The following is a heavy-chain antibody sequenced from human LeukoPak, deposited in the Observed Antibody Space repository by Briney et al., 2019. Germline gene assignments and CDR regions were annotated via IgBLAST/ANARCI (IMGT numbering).Heavy chain of an antibody. CDR1: GGTFSSYA. D-gene: IGHD1-26*01. CDR3: ARGSGSYIPLGAFDI. J-gene: IGHJ3*02. Sequence: ASVKVSCKASGGTFSSYAISWVRQAPGQGLEWMGGIIPIFGTANYAQKFQGRVTITTDESTSTVYMELSSLRSEDTAVYYCARGSGSYIPLGAFDIWGQGTMVTVSS. CDR2: IIPIFGTA. V-gene: IGHV1-69*05.